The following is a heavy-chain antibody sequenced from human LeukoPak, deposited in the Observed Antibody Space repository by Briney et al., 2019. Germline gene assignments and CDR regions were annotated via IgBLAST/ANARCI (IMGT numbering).Heavy chain of an antibody. CDR1: GFAFSSYE. CDR2: ISSSGSAI. V-gene: IGHV3-48*03. Sequence: GGSLTLSCAASGFAFSSYEMNWVRQAPGKGLEGVSYISSSGSAIYYADSVKGRFTISRDNAKSSLYLQMNSLRAEDTAVYYCARGTAVAGNPFDYWGQGTLVTVSS. CDR3: ARGTAVAGNPFDY. J-gene: IGHJ4*02. D-gene: IGHD6-19*01.